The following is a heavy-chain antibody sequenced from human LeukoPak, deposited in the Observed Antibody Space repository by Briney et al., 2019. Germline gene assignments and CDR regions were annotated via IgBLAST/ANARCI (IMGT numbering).Heavy chain of an antibody. CDR1: GGSINYYY. Sequence: SETLSLTCTVSGGSINYYYWMWIRQPLGKGLEWIGYIYYNGGTHYNPSLKSRVTMLVDTSKNQFSLKLSSVTAADTAVYYCARGLGYCSGGSCSRRFDYRGQGTLVTVSS. CDR2: IYYNGGT. J-gene: IGHJ4*02. V-gene: IGHV4-59*12. CDR3: ARGLGYCSGGSCSRRFDY. D-gene: IGHD2-15*01.